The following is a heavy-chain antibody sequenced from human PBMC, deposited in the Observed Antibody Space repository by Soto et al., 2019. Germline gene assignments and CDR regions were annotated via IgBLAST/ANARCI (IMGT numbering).Heavy chain of an antibody. D-gene: IGHD2-2*01. V-gene: IGHV4-39*01. J-gene: IGHJ4*02. CDR3: ARQEDEAGTSCYAFDY. CDR2: IYYSGST. Sequence: SETLSLTCTVSGGSISSSSYYWGWIRLPPGKGLEWIGSIYYSGSTYYNPSLKSRVTISVDTSKNQFSLKLSSVTAADTAVYYCARQEDEAGTSCYAFDYWGQGTLVTVSS. CDR1: GGSISSSSYY.